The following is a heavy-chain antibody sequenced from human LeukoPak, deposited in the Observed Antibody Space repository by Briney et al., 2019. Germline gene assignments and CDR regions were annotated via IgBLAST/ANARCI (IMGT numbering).Heavy chain of an antibody. D-gene: IGHD6-13*01. V-gene: IGHV3-9*01. CDR2: ISWNSGSI. Sequence: GGSLRLSCAASGFTFDDYAMHWVRQAPGEGLEWVSGISWNSGSIGYADSVKGRFTISRDNAKNSLYLQMNSLRAEDTALYYCAKDQGIAAAGPFDYWGQGTLVTVSS. CDR3: AKDQGIAAAGPFDY. J-gene: IGHJ4*02. CDR1: GFTFDDYA.